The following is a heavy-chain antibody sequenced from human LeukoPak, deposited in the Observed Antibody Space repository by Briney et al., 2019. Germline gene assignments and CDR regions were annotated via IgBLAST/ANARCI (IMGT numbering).Heavy chain of an antibody. J-gene: IGHJ4*02. CDR2: IIPIFGTA. CDR3: ARVRDFWSGYYMGY. CDR1: GGTFSSYA. V-gene: IGHV1-69*06. D-gene: IGHD3-3*01. Sequence: GASVKVSCKASGGTFSSYAISWVRQAPGQGLEWMGGIIPIFGTANYAQKFQGRVTITADKSTSTAYMELSSLRSEDTAVYYCARVRDFWSGYYMGYWGQGTLVTVSS.